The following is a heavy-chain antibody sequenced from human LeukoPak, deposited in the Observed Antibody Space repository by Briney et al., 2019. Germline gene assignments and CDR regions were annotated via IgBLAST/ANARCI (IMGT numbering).Heavy chain of an antibody. CDR3: ARDAHWGAYFDY. CDR1: GGSISSSSYY. J-gene: IGHJ4*02. V-gene: IGHV4-39*07. Sequence: SSETLSLTCTVSGGSISSSSYYWGWIRQPPGKGLEWIGSIYYSGSTYYNPSLKSRVTISVDTSKNQFSLKLSSVTAADTAVYYCARDAHWGAYFDYWGQGTLVTVSS. CDR2: IYYSGST. D-gene: IGHD1-26*01.